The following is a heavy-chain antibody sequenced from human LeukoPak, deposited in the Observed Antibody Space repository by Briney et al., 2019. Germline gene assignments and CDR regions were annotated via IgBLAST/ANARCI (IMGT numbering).Heavy chain of an antibody. CDR2: INPNSGRT. CDR1: GYTFNDYY. V-gene: IGHV1-2*02. J-gene: IGHJ4*02. D-gene: IGHD3-9*01. CDR3: ARDSSDVLTGYYHF. Sequence: ASVKVSCKTSGYTFNDYYVHWVRQAPGQGLEWMGWINPNSGRTNYAPKFQGRVTLTTDTSIITAYMELSGLISGDTALYYCARDSSDVLTGYYHFWGQGTLVTVSS.